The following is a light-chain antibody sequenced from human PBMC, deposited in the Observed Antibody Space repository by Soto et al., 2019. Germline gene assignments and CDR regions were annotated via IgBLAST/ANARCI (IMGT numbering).Light chain of an antibody. Sequence: QSALTQPPSVSGSPGQSVAISCSGTSSDDGSYNRVSWYQQPPGTAPKLMIYDVSNRPSGVPDRFSGSKSGNTASLTISGLQAEDEADYYCSSFTTSSTDVFGTGTKLTVL. CDR1: SSDDGSYNR. CDR2: DVS. CDR3: SSFTTSSTDV. J-gene: IGLJ1*01. V-gene: IGLV2-18*02.